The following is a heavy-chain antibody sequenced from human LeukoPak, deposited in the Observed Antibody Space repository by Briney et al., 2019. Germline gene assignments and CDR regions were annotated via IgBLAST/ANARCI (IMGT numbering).Heavy chain of an antibody. CDR1: GFTFSSYE. CDR2: ISSTGSTR. V-gene: IGHV3-48*03. Sequence: GGSLRLSCAASGFTFSSYEMNWVRQAPGKGLEWVSYISSTGSTRYNADSVKGRFTISRDNAKNSLYLQMNSLRAEDTAVYYCAKGDLWFGEPPWFDPWGQGTLVTVSS. D-gene: IGHD3-10*01. CDR3: AKGDLWFGEPPWFDP. J-gene: IGHJ5*02.